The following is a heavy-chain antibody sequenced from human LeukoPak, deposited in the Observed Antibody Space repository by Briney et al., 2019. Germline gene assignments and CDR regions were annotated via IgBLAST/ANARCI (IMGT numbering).Heavy chain of an antibody. D-gene: IGHD3-22*01. V-gene: IGHV6-1*01. J-gene: IGHJ6*02. CDR3: ARGFSGSMDV. CDR2: TYYRSKWYN. CDR1: GDSVSSKSVV. Sequence: SQTLSLTCGISGDSVSSKSVVWNWIRQSPSRGLEWLGRTYYRSKWYNDYAVSVKSRITISPDTSKNQFSLQLNSVTPEDTAVYYCARGFSGSMDVWGQGTTVTVSS.